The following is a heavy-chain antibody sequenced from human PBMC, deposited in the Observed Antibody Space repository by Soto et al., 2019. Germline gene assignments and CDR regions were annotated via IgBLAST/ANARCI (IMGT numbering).Heavy chain of an antibody. CDR3: ARAPKVSGSSQTRRDF. Sequence: SETLSLTCSLYSGSFSGYYWSWFRQPPGKGLEWIGEISQSGNTNYSPSLKSRVSISIDTSQKQFSLNLASVSAADTAVYYCARAPKVSGSSQTRRDFWGQGTLVTVS. CDR1: SGSFSGYY. J-gene: IGHJ4*02. CDR2: ISQSGNT. D-gene: IGHD6-6*01. V-gene: IGHV4-34*01.